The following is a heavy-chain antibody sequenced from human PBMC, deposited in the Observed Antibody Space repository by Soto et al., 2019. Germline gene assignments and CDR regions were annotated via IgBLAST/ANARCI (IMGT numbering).Heavy chain of an antibody. CDR1: GGSISSSNW. V-gene: IGHV4-4*02. Sequence: QVQLQESGPGLVKPSGTLSLTCAVSGGSISSSNWWSWVRQPPGKGLGWIGEIYHSGSTNYNPSLKSRVTISVDKSKNQFSLKLSSVTAADTAVYYCARVLRGMEWLVRGWFDPWGQGTLVTVSS. CDR3: ARVLRGMEWLVRGWFDP. CDR2: IYHSGST. D-gene: IGHD6-19*01. J-gene: IGHJ5*02.